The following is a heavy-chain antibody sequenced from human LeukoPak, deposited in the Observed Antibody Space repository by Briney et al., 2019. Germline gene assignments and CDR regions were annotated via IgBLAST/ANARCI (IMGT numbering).Heavy chain of an antibody. CDR1: GFTFSTYS. CDR3: AKVGYDSSGYSALGIRPDFDY. J-gene: IGHJ4*02. Sequence: GGSLRLSCAASGFTFSTYSINWVRQAPGKGLEWVSAISGSGDNTYYADSVKGRFTISRDNSKNTLYLQMNSLRAEDTAVYYCAKVGYDSSGYSALGIRPDFDYWGQGTLVTVSS. V-gene: IGHV3-23*01. CDR2: ISGSGDNT. D-gene: IGHD3-22*01.